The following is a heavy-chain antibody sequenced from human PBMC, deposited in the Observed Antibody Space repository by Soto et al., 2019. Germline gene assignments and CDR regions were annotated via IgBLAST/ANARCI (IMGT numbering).Heavy chain of an antibody. CDR1: GYTFTSYY. Sequence: ASVKVSCKASGYTFTSYYMHWVRQAPGQGLEWMGIINPSGGSTSYAQKFQGRVTMTRDTSTSTVYMELSSLRSEDTAVYYCARAPSVRWISTSCYGGRVAFDIWGQ. CDR3: ARAPSVRWISTSCYGGRVAFDI. CDR2: INPSGGST. J-gene: IGHJ3*02. D-gene: IGHD2-2*01. V-gene: IGHV1-46*01.